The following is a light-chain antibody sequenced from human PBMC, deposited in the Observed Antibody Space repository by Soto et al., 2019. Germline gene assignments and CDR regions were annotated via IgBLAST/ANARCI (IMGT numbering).Light chain of an antibody. CDR1: SSDVGGYND. Sequence: QSALTQPASVSGSPGQSITISCTGTSSDVGGYNDVSWYQHHTVKAPKLMIYEVSNRPAGVSGRFSGSRSGNTASLTISGLQDEDEYDYYCISYTSSSTWVFGGGTKLTVL. CDR3: ISYTSSSTWV. J-gene: IGLJ3*02. V-gene: IGLV2-14*01. CDR2: EVS.